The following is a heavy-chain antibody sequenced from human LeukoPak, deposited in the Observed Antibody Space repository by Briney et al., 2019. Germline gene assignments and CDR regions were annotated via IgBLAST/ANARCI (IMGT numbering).Heavy chain of an antibody. CDR3: ARHDSGYSP. J-gene: IGHJ5*02. CDR1: GGSISSSDYY. Sequence: SETLSLTCTVSGGSISSSDYYWGWIRQPPGKGLEWIGRIYYSGSAYYNPSLKSRVTISIDTSKNQFSLKLNSVTAADTAVYYCARHDSGYSPWGQGTLVTVSS. V-gene: IGHV4-39*01. D-gene: IGHD5-12*01. CDR2: IYYSGSA.